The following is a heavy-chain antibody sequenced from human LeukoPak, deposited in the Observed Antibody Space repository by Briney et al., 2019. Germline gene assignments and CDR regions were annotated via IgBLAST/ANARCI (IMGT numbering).Heavy chain of an antibody. J-gene: IGHJ4*02. CDR2: ISPGDSDT. V-gene: IGHV5-51*01. CDR3: ARIYDFWSGYPANFDY. CDR1: GYSFTSYW. D-gene: IGHD3-3*01. Sequence: GESLKISCKGSGYSFTSYWIGWVRQMPGKGLEWMGIISPGDSDTRYSPSFQGQVTISADKSISTAYLQWSSLKASDTAMYYCARIYDFWSGYPANFDYWGQGTLVTVSS.